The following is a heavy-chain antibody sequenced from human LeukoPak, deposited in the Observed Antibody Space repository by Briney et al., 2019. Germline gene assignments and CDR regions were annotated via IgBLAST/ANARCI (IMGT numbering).Heavy chain of an antibody. CDR2: IYYSGST. D-gene: IGHD3-22*01. V-gene: IGHV4-59*08. CDR1: GGSISSYY. CDR3: ARYYDGSGYYLY. Sequence: PSETLSLTCTVSGGSISSYYWSWIRQPPGKGLEWIGYIYYSGSTNYNPSLKSRVTISVDTSKKQFSLKLTSVTAADTAVYYCARYYDGSGYYLYWGQGTLVTVSS. J-gene: IGHJ4*02.